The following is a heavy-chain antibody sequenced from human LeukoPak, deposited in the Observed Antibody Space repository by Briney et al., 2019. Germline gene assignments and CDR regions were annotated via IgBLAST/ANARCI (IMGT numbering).Heavy chain of an antibody. CDR3: ARSYYDSSGPQPDNWFDP. V-gene: IGHV6-1*01. J-gene: IGHJ5*02. CDR2: TYYRSKWYN. Sequence: SQTLSLTCAISGDSVSSNSAAWNRIRQSPSRGLEWLGRTYYRSKWYNDYAVSVKSRITINPDTSKNQFSLQLNSVTPEDTAVYYCARSYYDSSGPQPDNWFDPWGQGTLVTVSS. CDR1: GDSVSSNSAA. D-gene: IGHD3-22*01.